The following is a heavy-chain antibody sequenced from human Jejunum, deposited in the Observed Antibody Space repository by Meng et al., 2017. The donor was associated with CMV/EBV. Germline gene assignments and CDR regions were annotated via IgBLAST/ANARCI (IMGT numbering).Heavy chain of an antibody. Sequence: ASGSTFTGYYLHWVRQAPGQGLEWMGWLNPNSGDTTYAQQFQGRVTMTRDTSISTAYMELSRLRSDDTAVYYCATSSSGFDFWTDYWGQGTLVTVSS. CDR2: LNPNSGDT. J-gene: IGHJ4*02. CDR1: GSTFTGYY. D-gene: IGHD5-12*01. CDR3: ATSSSGFDFWTDY. V-gene: IGHV1-2*02.